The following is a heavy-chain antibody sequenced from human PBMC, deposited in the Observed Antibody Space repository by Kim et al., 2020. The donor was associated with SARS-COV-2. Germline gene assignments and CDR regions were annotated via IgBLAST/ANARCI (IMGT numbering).Heavy chain of an antibody. D-gene: IGHD1-1*01. CDR2: GSGGET. J-gene: IGHJ4*02. CDR3: ATNWSPDY. Sequence: GSGGETYYADFVQGRFTISRDNSKNTLYMQMNSLRAEDAAIYYCATNWSPDYWGQGTLVTVAS. V-gene: IGHV3-23*01.